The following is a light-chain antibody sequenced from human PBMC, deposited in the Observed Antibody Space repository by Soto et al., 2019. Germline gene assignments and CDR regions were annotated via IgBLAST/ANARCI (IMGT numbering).Light chain of an antibody. Sequence: QSALTQPASVSGSPGQSITISCSGTSSDVGNYNLVSWYQHHPGKAPKLMIYEDSNRPSGVSNRFSGSKSGNTASLTISGLQADDEADYYCSSYTASSTLVFGTGTKLTVL. V-gene: IGLV2-14*02. CDR3: SSYTASSTLV. J-gene: IGLJ1*01. CDR2: EDS. CDR1: SSDVGNYNL.